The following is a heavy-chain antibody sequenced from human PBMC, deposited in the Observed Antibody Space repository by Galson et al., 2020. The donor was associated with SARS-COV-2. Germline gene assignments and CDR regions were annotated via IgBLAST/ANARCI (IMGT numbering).Heavy chain of an antibody. Sequence: GGSLRLSCAASGFTFSSYSMNWVRQAPGKGLEWVSSISSSSSYIYYADSVKGRFTISRDNAKNSLYLQMNSLRAEDTAVYYCARGGGDYGDYRGGWFDPWGQGTLVTVSS. J-gene: IGHJ5*02. CDR1: GFTFSSYS. D-gene: IGHD4-17*01. V-gene: IGHV3-21*01. CDR2: ISSSSSYI. CDR3: ARGGGDYGDYRGGWFDP.